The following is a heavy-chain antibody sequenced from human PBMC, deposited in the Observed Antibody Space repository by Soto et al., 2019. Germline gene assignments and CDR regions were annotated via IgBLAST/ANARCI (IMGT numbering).Heavy chain of an antibody. V-gene: IGHV4-34*01. J-gene: IGHJ4*02. Sequence: QVQLQQWGAGLLKPSETLSLTCAVYGGSFSGYYWSWIRQPPGKGLEWIGEINHSGSTNYNPSLKSRVTISVDTSKNQFSLKLSSVTAADTAVYYCARSVSGYYRKFDYWGQGTLVTVSS. D-gene: IGHD3-22*01. CDR2: INHSGST. CDR1: GGSFSGYY. CDR3: ARSVSGYYRKFDY.